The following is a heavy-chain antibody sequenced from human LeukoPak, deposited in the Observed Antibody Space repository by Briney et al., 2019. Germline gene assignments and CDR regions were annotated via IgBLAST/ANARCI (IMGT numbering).Heavy chain of an antibody. V-gene: IGHV1-2*02. Sequence: ASVKVSCKASGYTFTGYYMHWVRQAPGQGLEWMGWINPNSGGTNYAQKFQGRVTMTRDTSISTAHMELSRLRSDDTAVYYCARLEGAMIVAPRYYFDYWGQGTLVTVSS. J-gene: IGHJ4*02. CDR2: INPNSGGT. CDR1: GYTFTGYY. D-gene: IGHD3-22*01. CDR3: ARLEGAMIVAPRYYFDY.